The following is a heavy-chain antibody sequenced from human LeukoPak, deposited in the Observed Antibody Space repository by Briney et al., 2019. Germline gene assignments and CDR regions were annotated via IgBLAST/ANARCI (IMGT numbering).Heavy chain of an antibody. CDR2: IKGDGSEK. CDR1: EFTFSTYW. Sequence: GGSLRLSCAASEFTFSTYWMAWVRQAPGKGLEWVANIKGDGSEKRYVGSVKGRFTISRDNAKNSLYLQMNSLRADDTAVYYCAREFNIAVAGIYTGFDIWGQGTTVTVSS. CDR3: AREFNIAVAGIYTGFDI. V-gene: IGHV3-7*03. J-gene: IGHJ3*02. D-gene: IGHD6-19*01.